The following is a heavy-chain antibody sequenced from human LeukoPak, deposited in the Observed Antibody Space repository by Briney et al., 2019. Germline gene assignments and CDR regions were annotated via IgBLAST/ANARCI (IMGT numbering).Heavy chain of an antibody. Sequence: GGSLRLSCAASGFTFSGSGMSWVRQAPGEGAEGVADMNPDGSSIYYVDSVKGRFTISRDNAKNSLYLLMDSLRAEDTAVYNCARDPNHGALDIWGQGTLVTVSS. CDR2: MNPDGSSI. CDR3: ARDPNHGALDI. CDR1: GFTFSGSG. D-gene: IGHD1-14*01. V-gene: IGHV3-7*01. J-gene: IGHJ3*02.